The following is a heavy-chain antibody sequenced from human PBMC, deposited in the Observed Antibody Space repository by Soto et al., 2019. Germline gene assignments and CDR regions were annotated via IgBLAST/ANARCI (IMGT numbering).Heavy chain of an antibody. V-gene: IGHV3-23*01. D-gene: IGHD1-20*01. Sequence: GGSLRLSCTASGFTFSSNAMTWVRQAPGKGLEWVSATSGSGGSTYYADSVKGRFTVSRDNSKNTLYLQMNSLRAEDTAVYYCAKDFAYTTLYKWNHAHPFDYWGQGTLVTVSS. CDR1: GFTFSSNA. CDR2: TSGSGGST. CDR3: AKDFAYTTLYKWNHAHPFDY. J-gene: IGHJ4*02.